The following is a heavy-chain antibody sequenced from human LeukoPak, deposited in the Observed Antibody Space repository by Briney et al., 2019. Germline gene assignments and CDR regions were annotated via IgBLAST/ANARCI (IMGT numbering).Heavy chain of an antibody. D-gene: IGHD6-6*01. CDR1: GFTVSSNY. Sequence: GGSLRLSCAASGFTVSSNYMSWVRQAPGKGLEWVSVIYSGGSTYYADSVKGRFTISRDNSKNTLYLQMNSLRAEDTAVYYCARQALPSYYYYYTDVWGKGTTVTVSS. CDR3: ARQALPSYYYYYTDV. V-gene: IGHV3-66*02. J-gene: IGHJ6*03. CDR2: IYSGGST.